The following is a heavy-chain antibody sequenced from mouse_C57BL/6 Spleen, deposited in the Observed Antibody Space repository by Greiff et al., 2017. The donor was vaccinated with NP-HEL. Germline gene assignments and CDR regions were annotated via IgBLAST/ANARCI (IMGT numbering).Heavy chain of an antibody. V-gene: IGHV5-6*01. J-gene: IGHJ2*01. D-gene: IGHD1-1*01. CDR1: GFTFSSYG. CDR2: ISSGGSYT. CDR3: ARLGSITTVVATRLDY. Sequence: EVKLMESGGDLVKPGGSLKLSCAASGFTFSSYGMSWVRQTPDKRLEWVATISSGGSYTYYPDSVKGRFTISRDNAKNTLYLQMSSLKSEDTAMYYCARLGSITTVVATRLDYWGQGTTLTVSS.